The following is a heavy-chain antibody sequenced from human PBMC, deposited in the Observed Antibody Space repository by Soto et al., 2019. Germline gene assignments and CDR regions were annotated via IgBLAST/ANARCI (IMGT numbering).Heavy chain of an antibody. J-gene: IGHJ6*02. Sequence: GGSLRLSCAASGFTFSSYSMNWVRQAPGKGLEWVSSISSSSSYIYYADSVKGRFTISRDNAKNSLYLQMNSLRAEDTAVYYCARDPDNYDFWSGYDYYYGMDVWGQGTTVTVSS. CDR3: ARDPDNYDFWSGYDYYYGMDV. D-gene: IGHD3-3*01. CDR2: ISSSSSYI. CDR1: GFTFSSYS. V-gene: IGHV3-21*01.